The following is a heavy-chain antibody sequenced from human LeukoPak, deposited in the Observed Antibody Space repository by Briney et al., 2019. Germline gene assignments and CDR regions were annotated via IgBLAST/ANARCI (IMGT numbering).Heavy chain of an antibody. D-gene: IGHD3-10*01. Sequence: SVKVSCKASGGTFSSYAISWVRQAPGQGLEWMGGIIPIFGTANYAQKFQGRVTITTDESTSTAYMELSSLRSEDTAVYYCASSVRGVINDAFDIWGQGTMVTVSS. V-gene: IGHV1-69*05. CDR1: GGTFSSYA. CDR2: IIPIFGTA. CDR3: ASSVRGVINDAFDI. J-gene: IGHJ3*02.